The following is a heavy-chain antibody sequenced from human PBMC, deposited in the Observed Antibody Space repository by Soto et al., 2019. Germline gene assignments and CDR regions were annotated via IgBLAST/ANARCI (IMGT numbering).Heavy chain of an antibody. CDR1: GGSISSGGYY. D-gene: IGHD3-10*01. V-gene: IGHV4-31*03. J-gene: IGHJ6*02. CDR2: IYYSGST. Sequence: QVQLQESGPGLVKPSQTLSLTCTVSGGSISSGGYYWSWIRQHPGKGLEWIGYIYYSGSTYYNPSLKSRVTISVDTAKNQFSLNMSSVTAADTAVYYCARERGDYYGSGMTYGMDVWGQGTTVTVSS. CDR3: ARERGDYYGSGMTYGMDV.